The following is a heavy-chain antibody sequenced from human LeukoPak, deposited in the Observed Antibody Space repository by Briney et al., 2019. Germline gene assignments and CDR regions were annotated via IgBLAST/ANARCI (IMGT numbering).Heavy chain of an antibody. D-gene: IGHD1-26*01. CDR2: IYYSGST. Sequence: SETLSLTCTVSGGSISSSSYYWGWIRQPPGKGLEWIGSIYYSGSTYYNPSLKSRVTISVDTSKNQFSLKLSSVTAADTAVYYCARSGTYFPGPFDYWGQGTLASVSS. CDR1: GGSISSSSYY. J-gene: IGHJ4*02. V-gene: IGHV4-39*01. CDR3: ARSGTYFPGPFDY.